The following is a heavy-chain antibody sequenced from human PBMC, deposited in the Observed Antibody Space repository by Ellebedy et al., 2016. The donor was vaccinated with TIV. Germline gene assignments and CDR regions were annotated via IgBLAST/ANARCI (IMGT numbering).Heavy chain of an antibody. CDR1: GFTFSSYD. V-gene: IGHV3-13*01. Sequence: GESLKISCAASGFTFSSYDMHWVRQGTGQGLEWVSAIGTAGDTYYPGSVKGRLTISREHAKNSLYLQITSLRAEDTAVYYCARVRFGDTAVDYWGQGTLVTVSS. J-gene: IGHJ4*03. CDR3: ARVRFGDTAVDY. CDR2: IGTAGDT. D-gene: IGHD2-21*01.